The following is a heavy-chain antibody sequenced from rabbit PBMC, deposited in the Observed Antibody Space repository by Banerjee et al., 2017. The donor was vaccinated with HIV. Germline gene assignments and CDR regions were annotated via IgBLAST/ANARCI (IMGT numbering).Heavy chain of an antibody. Sequence: QQQLEESGGGLVKPGGTLTLTCKASGIDFSSYYYMCWVRQAPGKGLELIACIYTSSGSTWYASWVNGRFTISRSTSLNTVDLKMTSLTAADTATYFCAREAYASSSGYDDYFNLWGPGTLVTVS. CDR2: IYTSSGST. V-gene: IGHV1S43*01. CDR1: GIDFSSYYY. J-gene: IGHJ4*01. CDR3: AREAYASSSGYDDYFNL. D-gene: IGHD1-1*01.